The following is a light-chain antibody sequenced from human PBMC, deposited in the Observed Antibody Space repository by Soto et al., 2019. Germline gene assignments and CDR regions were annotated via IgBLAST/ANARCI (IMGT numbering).Light chain of an antibody. Sequence: QSVLTQPASVSGSPGQSITISCTGTSSDGGGYNYVSWYQQHPGKAPKLMIYEVSNRPSGVSNRFSGSKSGNTASLTISGLQAEDEADYYCSSYTSSSTLAVFGGGTKLTVL. CDR3: SSYTSSSTLAV. CDR1: SSDGGGYNY. V-gene: IGLV2-14*01. J-gene: IGLJ2*01. CDR2: EVS.